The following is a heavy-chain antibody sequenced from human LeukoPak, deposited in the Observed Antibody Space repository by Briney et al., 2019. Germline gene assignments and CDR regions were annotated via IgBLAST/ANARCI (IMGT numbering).Heavy chain of an antibody. D-gene: IGHD3-22*01. V-gene: IGHV4-59*08. CDR1: GGSISSYY. J-gene: IGHJ6*02. CDR3: ARRLPGYYYYMDV. Sequence: PSETLSLTCTVSGGSISSYYWSWIRQPPGKGLEWIGYIYYSGSTNYNPSLKSRVTILVDTSKKQFSLRLSSVTAADTAVYYCARRLPGYYYYMDVWGQGTTVTVSS. CDR2: IYYSGST.